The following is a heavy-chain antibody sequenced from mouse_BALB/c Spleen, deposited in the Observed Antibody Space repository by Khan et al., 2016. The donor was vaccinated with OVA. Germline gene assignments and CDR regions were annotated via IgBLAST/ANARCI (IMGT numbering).Heavy chain of an antibody. CDR1: GYSITSGYG. J-gene: IGHJ2*01. CDR2: ISYSGST. Sequence: EVKLVESGPGLVKPSQSLSLTCTVTGYSITSGYGWNWIRQFPGNKLEWMGYISYSGSTNYNPSLKSRISITRDTSTNQFFLQLNSVTTEDTATYYCARTARIKYWGQGTTLTVSS. D-gene: IGHD1-2*01. CDR3: ARTARIKY. V-gene: IGHV3-2*02.